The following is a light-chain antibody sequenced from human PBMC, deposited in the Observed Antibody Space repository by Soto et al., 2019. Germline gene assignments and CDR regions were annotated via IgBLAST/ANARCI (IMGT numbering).Light chain of an antibody. CDR2: AAS. V-gene: IGKV1-39*01. CDR3: XXSYSTPLT. CDR1: QSISSY. J-gene: IGKJ4*01. Sequence: DIQMTQSPSSLSASVGDRVTITCRASQSISSYLNWYQQKPGKAPKLLIYAASSLQSGVPSRFSGSGSGTDXXXTIXXXXXEXFXXYXXXXSYSTPLTFGGGTKVEIK.